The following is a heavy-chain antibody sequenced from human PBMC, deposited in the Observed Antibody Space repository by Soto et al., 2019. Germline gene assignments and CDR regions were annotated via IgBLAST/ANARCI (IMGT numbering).Heavy chain of an antibody. CDR2: ISGSGGST. Sequence: GSLWLSCAVSGCSFSSYAMSWVRQAPGKGLEWVSAISGSGGSTYYADSVKGRFTISRDNSKNTLYLQMNRLRAEDTAVYYCAKKSEYSSSSPFPYFDYWGQGTLVTVSS. CDR1: GCSFSSYA. CDR3: AKKSEYSSSSPFPYFDY. D-gene: IGHD6-6*01. V-gene: IGHV3-23*01. J-gene: IGHJ4*02.